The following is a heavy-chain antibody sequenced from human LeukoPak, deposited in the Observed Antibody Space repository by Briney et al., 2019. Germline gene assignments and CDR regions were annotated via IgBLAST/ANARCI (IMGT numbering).Heavy chain of an antibody. CDR1: GFIFSSYA. J-gene: IGHJ4*02. V-gene: IGHV3-23*01. CDR3: AKDREVIVPAAGEY. Sequence: QPGGSLRLSCAASGFIFSSYAMSWVRQAPGKGLEWVAGITGSGGNTYFADSVKGRFTLSRDNSKNTMFLQMNSLRAEDTAIYYCAKDREVIVPAAGEYWGQGTLVTVSS. D-gene: IGHD2-2*01. CDR2: ITGSGGNT.